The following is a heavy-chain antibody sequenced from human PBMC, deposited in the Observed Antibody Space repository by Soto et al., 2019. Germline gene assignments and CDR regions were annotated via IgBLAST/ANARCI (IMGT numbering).Heavy chain of an antibody. J-gene: IGHJ6*02. CDR3: ARDLGYCKLHYYSYCGMAV. CDR1: GGSISRWDYF. CDR2: IYYSGST. D-gene: IGHD6-13*01. Sequence: SETFSLTCTVSGGSISRWDYFWSWIRQPPVKVLEWIGYIYYSGSTYYNPSLKSRVTISVDTSKNHFSLKLSSITDEDTAVYYCARDLGYCKLHYYSYCGMAVLGQGATVNVS. V-gene: IGHV4-30-4*01.